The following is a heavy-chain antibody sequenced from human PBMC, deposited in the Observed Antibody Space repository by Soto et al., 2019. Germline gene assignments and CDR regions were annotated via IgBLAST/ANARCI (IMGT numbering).Heavy chain of an antibody. D-gene: IGHD6-19*01. CDR3: AKRYSYGWYDFDY. Sequence: GGSLRLSCAASGFTFSTYAMSWVRQAPGKGLEWVSVIVGSGDSTYYADSVKGRFTISRDNSKSTLYLQMNSLRAEDTAVYYCAKRYSYGWYDFDYWGQGTLVTVSS. CDR1: GFTFSTYA. J-gene: IGHJ4*02. V-gene: IGHV3-23*01. CDR2: IVGSGDST.